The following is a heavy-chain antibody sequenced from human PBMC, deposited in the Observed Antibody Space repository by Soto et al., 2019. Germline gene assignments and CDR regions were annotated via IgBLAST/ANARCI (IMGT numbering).Heavy chain of an antibody. D-gene: IGHD2-15*01. CDR3: ALGYCSGGSCYLKEPDLRAWFDP. CDR1: GGTFISSA. V-gene: IGHV1-69*06. CDR2: IIPIFGTA. Sequence: GSAVKVSFKASGGTFISSAISWVRQAPGQGLAWMGGIIPIFGTANYAQKFHGRFTITADNSTSTAYMALSSLRSEDTAVYYCALGYCSGGSCYLKEPDLRAWFDPWGQGTRVTVS. J-gene: IGHJ5*02.